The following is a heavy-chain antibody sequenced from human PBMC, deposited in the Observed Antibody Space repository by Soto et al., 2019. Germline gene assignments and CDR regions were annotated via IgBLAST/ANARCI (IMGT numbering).Heavy chain of an antibody. CDR3: ARESDGANSL. D-gene: IGHD4-17*01. Sequence: GGSLRLSCAASGVTFSSYWMHWVRQAPGKGLVWVSRINGDGSSTGYADSVKGRFTISRDNAKNTLYLQMNSLRAEDTAVYYCARESDGANSLWGQGTLVTVSS. V-gene: IGHV3-74*01. CDR1: GVTFSSYW. J-gene: IGHJ4*02. CDR2: INGDGSST.